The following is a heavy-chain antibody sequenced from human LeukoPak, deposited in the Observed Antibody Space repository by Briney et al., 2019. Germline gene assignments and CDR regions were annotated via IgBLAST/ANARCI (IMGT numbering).Heavy chain of an antibody. D-gene: IGHD2-21*01. Sequence: GGSLRLSCAASGFIFSSYAMSWRRQPPGKGLQWVSTISGSGGSTYYADPVKGRFTISRDNSKNTLYLQRNSLRAADTAVYYWGEVVGVRSIECFQDWGQGTLVTVSS. V-gene: IGHV3-23*01. CDR3: GEVVGVRSIECFQD. CDR1: GFIFSSYA. J-gene: IGHJ1*01. CDR2: ISGSGGST.